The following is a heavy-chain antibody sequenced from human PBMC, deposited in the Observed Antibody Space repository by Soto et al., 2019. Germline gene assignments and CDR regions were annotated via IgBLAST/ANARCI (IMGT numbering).Heavy chain of an antibody. CDR1: GYSFTSYW. V-gene: IGHV5-10-1*01. D-gene: IGHD3-22*01. J-gene: IGHJ2*01. CDR2: IDPSDSYT. CDR3: ARRRTYYYDTSGQGYFDL. Sequence: HGESLKISCKGSGYSFTSYWITWVRQMPGKGLEWMGRIDPSDSYTNYSPSFQGHVTISADKSISTAYLQWSSLKASDTAMYYCARRRTYYYDTSGQGYFDLWGRGTLVTVSS.